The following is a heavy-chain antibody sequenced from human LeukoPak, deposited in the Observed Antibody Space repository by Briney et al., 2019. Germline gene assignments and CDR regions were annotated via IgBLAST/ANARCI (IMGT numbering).Heavy chain of an antibody. V-gene: IGHV4-34*01. D-gene: IGHD5-18*01. CDR3: VSPRGFSYGYFDY. CDR2: INHSGST. J-gene: IGHJ4*02. Sequence: SETLSLTCAVYGGSFSGYYWSWIRQPPGTGLEWIGEINHSGSTNYNPSLKSRVTISVDTSKNQFSLKLSSVSATDTAVYYCVSPRGFSYGYFDYWGQGTLVTVSS. CDR1: GGSFSGYY.